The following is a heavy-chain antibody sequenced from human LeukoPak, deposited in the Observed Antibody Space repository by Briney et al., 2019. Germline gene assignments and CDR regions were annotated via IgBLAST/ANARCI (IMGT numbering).Heavy chain of an antibody. D-gene: IGHD6-13*01. Sequence: GSSVTVSCKASGGTFSSYAISWVRQAPGQGLEWMGGVIPIFGTANYAQKFQGRVTITADKSTSTAYMELSSLRSEDTAVYYCASKPIAAADAEYFQHWGQGTLVTVSS. J-gene: IGHJ1*01. CDR1: GGTFSSYA. CDR2: VIPIFGTA. V-gene: IGHV1-69*06. CDR3: ASKPIAAADAEYFQH.